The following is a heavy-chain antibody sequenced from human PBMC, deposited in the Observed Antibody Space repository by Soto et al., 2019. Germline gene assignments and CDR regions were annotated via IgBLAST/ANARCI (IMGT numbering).Heavy chain of an antibody. D-gene: IGHD5-18*01. J-gene: IGHJ4*02. CDR1: GGTFGSQG. CDR2: FIAMLGTP. V-gene: IGHV1-69*13. CDR3: ARGAMANFDY. Sequence: SVKVSCKASGGTFGSQGIAWVRQAPGQGLEWMGGFIAMLGTPTYAKKAQGRATISADESLTSSYLELRSLRSEDTGVYFCARGAMANFDYWGQGTVVTVS.